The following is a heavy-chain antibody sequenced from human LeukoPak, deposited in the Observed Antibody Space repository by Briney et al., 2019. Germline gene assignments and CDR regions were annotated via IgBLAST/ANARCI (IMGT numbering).Heavy chain of an antibody. D-gene: IGHD3-16*01. CDR1: SGSINSYY. CDR3: ATRPKFMTTYFDL. J-gene: IGHJ2*01. V-gene: IGHV4-4*07. CDR2: VYTSGSP. Sequence: SETLSLTCTVSSGSINSYYWTWIRQPAGKGLEWLGRVYTSGSPNYNPSLKGRVTMSLDTSKNQFSLKLRSVTAADTAVYYCATRPKFMTTYFDLWGRGTLVTVSS.